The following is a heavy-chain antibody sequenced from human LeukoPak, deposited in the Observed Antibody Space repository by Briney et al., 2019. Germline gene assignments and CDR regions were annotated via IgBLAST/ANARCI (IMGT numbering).Heavy chain of an antibody. D-gene: IGHD6-19*01. J-gene: IGHJ5*02. Sequence: GGSLRLSCAASGFTFSSYGMSWVRQAPGKGLEWVSSISSSSSYIYYADSVKGRFTISRDNAKNSLYLQMNSLRAEDTAVYYCARGRSGWGDWFDPWGQGTLVTVSS. CDR3: ARGRSGWGDWFDP. V-gene: IGHV3-21*01. CDR1: GFTFSSYG. CDR2: ISSSSSYI.